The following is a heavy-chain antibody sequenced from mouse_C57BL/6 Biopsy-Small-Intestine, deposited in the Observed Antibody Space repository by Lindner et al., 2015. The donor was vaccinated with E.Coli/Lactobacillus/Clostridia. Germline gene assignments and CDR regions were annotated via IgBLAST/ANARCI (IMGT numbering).Heavy chain of an antibody. CDR2: LYPGDGDT. CDR1: GYAFSSYW. CDR3: ARGGLSFDY. J-gene: IGHJ2*01. V-gene: IGHV1-80*01. D-gene: IGHD3-2*02. Sequence: VQLQESGAELVKPGASVKISCKASGYAFSSYWVNWVKQRPGKGLEWIGQLYPGDGDTNYNGKFKGKATLTADKSSSTAYMQLSSLTSVDSAVYFCARGGLSFDYWGQGTTLTVSS.